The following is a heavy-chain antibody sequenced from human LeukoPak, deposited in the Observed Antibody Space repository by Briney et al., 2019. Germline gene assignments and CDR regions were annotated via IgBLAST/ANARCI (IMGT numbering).Heavy chain of an antibody. CDR1: GFTFSDCD. D-gene: IGHD1-14*01. J-gene: IGHJ4*02. V-gene: IGHV3-74*01. CDR2: ISSDGIYT. CDR3: ARQNPDFDY. Sequence: PGGSLRLSCTASGFTFSDCDMNWFRQAPGKGLVWVSRISSDGIYTDYADSVKGRFTISRDNAKNTLYLQMNSLRDDDTALYYCARQNPDFDYWGLGTLVTVSS.